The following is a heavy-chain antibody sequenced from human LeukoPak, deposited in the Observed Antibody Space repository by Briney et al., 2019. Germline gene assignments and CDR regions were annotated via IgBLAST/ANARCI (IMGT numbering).Heavy chain of an antibody. CDR2: IWYDGSNK. Sequence: GGSLRLSCAASGFTFSTYPMNWVRQAPGKGLEWVAVIWYDGSNKYYADSVKGRFTISRDNSKNTLYLQMNSLRAEDTAVYYCASGTVDLAVFDYWGQGTLVTVSS. V-gene: IGHV3-33*08. CDR1: GFTFSTYP. D-gene: IGHD2-8*02. CDR3: ASGTVDLAVFDY. J-gene: IGHJ4*02.